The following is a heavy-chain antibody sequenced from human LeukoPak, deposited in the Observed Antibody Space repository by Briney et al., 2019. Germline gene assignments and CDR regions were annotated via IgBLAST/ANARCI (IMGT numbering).Heavy chain of an antibody. CDR1: GGSISSGNYY. J-gene: IGHJ4*02. V-gene: IGHV4-31*03. D-gene: IGHD5-18*01. Sequence: SQTLSLTCTVSGGSISSGNYYWSWIRQHPGKCLEWIGYMYYRGSTYYNPSLKSRVTISVDTSKNQFSLKLSSVTAADTAVYYCARSYGYGTNFDYWGQGTLVTVSS. CDR3: ARSYGYGTNFDY. CDR2: MYYRGST.